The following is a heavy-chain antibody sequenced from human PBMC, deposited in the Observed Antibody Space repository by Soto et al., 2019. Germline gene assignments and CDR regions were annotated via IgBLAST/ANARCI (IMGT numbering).Heavy chain of an antibody. Sequence: GGSLRLSCAASGFTFSTHAMSWVRQAPGKGLEWVSAISGSGGSTYYTDSVKGRFTISRDNSKNTLYLQMNSLRAGDTAVYYCAKTIAVAGTHYWGQGTLVTVSS. D-gene: IGHD6-19*01. V-gene: IGHV3-23*01. J-gene: IGHJ4*02. CDR2: ISGSGGST. CDR1: GFTFSTHA. CDR3: AKTIAVAGTHY.